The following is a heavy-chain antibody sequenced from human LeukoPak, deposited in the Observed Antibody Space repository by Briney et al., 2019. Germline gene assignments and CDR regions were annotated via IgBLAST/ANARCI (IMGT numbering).Heavy chain of an antibody. D-gene: IGHD2-15*01. J-gene: IGHJ5*02. CDR3: ARDLLGFDP. CDR1: GFTVSSNY. V-gene: IGHV3-74*01. CDR2: INSDGSST. Sequence: GGSLRLSCAASGFTVSSNYMSWVRQAPGKGLVWVSRINSDGSSTSYADSVKGRFTISRDNAKNTLHLQMNSLRAEDTAVYYCARDLLGFDPWGQGTLVTVSS.